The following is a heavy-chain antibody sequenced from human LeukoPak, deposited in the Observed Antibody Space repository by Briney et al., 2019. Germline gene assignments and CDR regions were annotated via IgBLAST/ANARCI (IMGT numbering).Heavy chain of an antibody. D-gene: IGHD3-9*01. CDR2: INHSGST. J-gene: IGHJ5*02. V-gene: IGHV4-34*01. CDR3: AIRKYYDILTGYRKIPTSGFDP. CDR1: GGSFSYYY. Sequence: SETLSLTCAVYGGSFSYYYWSWIRQPPGKTLEWIGEINHSGSTNYNPSLKSRVTISVDTSKNQISLKLSSVTAADTAVYYCAIRKYYDILTGYRKIPTSGFDPWGQGTLVTVSS.